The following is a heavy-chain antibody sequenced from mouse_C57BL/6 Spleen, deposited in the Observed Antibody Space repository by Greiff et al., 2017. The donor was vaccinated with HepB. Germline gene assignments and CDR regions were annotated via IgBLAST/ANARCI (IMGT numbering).Heavy chain of an antibody. CDR3: AIYCDYPWFAY. Sequence: VQLQQPGAELVRPGSSVKLSCKASGYTFTSYWMHWVKQRPIQGLEWIGNIDPSDSETHYNQKFKDKATLTVDKSSSTAYMQLSSLTSEDSAVDYCAIYCDYPWFAYWGQGTLVTVSA. CDR1: GYTFTSYW. J-gene: IGHJ3*01. V-gene: IGHV1-52*01. D-gene: IGHD2-4*01. CDR2: IDPSDSET.